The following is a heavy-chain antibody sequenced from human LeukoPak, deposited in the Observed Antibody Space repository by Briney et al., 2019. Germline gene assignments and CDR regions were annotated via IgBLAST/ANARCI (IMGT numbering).Heavy chain of an antibody. J-gene: IGHJ3*02. CDR1: GGSFSGYY. CDR2: INHSGST. V-gene: IGHV4-34*01. D-gene: IGHD5-18*01. CDR3: ARAGGYSYGYRAFDI. Sequence: PSETLSLTCAVYGGSFSGYYWSWIRQPPGKGLEWIGEINHSGSTNYNPSLKSRVTISVDTSKNQFSLKLSSVTAADTAVYYCARAGGYSYGYRAFDIWGQGTMVTVSS.